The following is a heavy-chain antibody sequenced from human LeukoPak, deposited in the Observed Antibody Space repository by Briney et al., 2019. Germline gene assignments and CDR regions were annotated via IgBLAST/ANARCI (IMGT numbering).Heavy chain of an antibody. CDR3: ARALRSPGDSGLDY. V-gene: IGHV3-74*03. D-gene: IGHD3-10*01. J-gene: IGHJ4*02. CDR1: GFTFSSNY. CDR2: INTDGSDR. Sequence: GESLKISCAASGFTFSSNYMHWVRQAPGKGLVWVSRINTDGSDRTHADFVKGRFTISRDNAKNTLYLEMNSLRAEDTAVYYCARALRSPGDSGLDYWGQGALVTVSS.